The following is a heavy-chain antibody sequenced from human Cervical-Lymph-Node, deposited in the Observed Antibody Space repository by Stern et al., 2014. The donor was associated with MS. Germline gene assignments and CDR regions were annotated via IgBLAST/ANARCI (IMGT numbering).Heavy chain of an antibody. J-gene: IGHJ3*02. Sequence: QVQLVQSGAEVKKPGASVKVSCKASGYTFTSYGISWVRQAPGQGLEWMGWIIAYNGTTNYAQKLQGRVTMTTDTSTSAACMELRSLRCDDTAVYYSARGLLDSENAFDIWGQGTMVTVSS. CDR2: IIAYNGTT. CDR3: ARGLLDSENAFDI. D-gene: IGHD1-26*01. V-gene: IGHV1-18*01. CDR1: GYTFTSYG.